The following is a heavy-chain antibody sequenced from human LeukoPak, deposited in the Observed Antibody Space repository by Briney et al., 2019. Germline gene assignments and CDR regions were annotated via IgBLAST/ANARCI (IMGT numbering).Heavy chain of an antibody. CDR2: IYYSGST. D-gene: IGHD6-19*01. Sequence: PSETLSLTCTVSGGSISSYYWSWIRQPPVKGLEWIGYIYYSGSTNYNPSLKSRVTISVDTSKNQFSLKLSSVTAADTAVYYCARGYSSGWYGISVDYWGQGTLVTVSS. CDR3: ARGYSSGWYGISVDY. CDR1: GGSISSYY. J-gene: IGHJ4*02. V-gene: IGHV4-59*01.